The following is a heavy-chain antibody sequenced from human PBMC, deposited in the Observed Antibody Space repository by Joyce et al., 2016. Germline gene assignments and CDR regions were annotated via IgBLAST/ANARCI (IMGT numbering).Heavy chain of an antibody. CDR2: ISAHHGNT. D-gene: IGHD3-22*01. Sequence: QVQLVQSGSEVKKPGASVEVSCKASGYIFTTYGISWVRQAPGQGFEWMGWISAHHGNTKDAQKFQGRVTMTIDTSTSTAYMELESLRSDDTAVYYCARDIHYYNSSGYYWGAFDIWAKGQWSPSLQ. J-gene: IGHJ3*02. V-gene: IGHV1-18*01. CDR1: GYIFTTYG. CDR3: ARDIHYYNSSGYYWGAFDI.